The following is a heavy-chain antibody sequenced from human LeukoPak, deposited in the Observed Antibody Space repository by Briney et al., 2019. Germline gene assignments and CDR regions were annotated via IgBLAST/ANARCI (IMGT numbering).Heavy chain of an antibody. J-gene: IGHJ4*02. CDR3: AGGVSY. CDR2: IKHDGSVK. V-gene: IGHV3-7*04. Sequence: PGGSLRLSCAASRFIFSNYYMSWIRQAPGKGLEWVANIKHDGSVKYYVDSVKGRFTISRDNAMQSLYLQMNSLRAEDTAVYYCAGGVSYWGRGTLVTVSS. CDR1: RFIFSNYY.